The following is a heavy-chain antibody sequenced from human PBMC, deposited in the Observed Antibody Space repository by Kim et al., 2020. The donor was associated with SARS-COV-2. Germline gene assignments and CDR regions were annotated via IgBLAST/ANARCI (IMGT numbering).Heavy chain of an antibody. CDR3: ARALTAPIAAAGTGPLRANWFDP. D-gene: IGHD6-13*01. CDR1: GGSFSGYY. CDR2: INHSGST. J-gene: IGHJ5*02. V-gene: IGHV4-34*01. Sequence: SETLSLTCAVYGGSFSGYYWSWIRQPPGKGLEWIGEINHSGSTNYNPSLKSRVTISVDTSKNQFSLKLSSVTAADTAVYYCARALTAPIAAAGTGPLRANWFDPWGQGTLVTVSS.